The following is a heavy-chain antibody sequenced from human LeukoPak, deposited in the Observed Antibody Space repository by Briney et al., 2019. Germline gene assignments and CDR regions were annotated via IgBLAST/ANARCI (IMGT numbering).Heavy chain of an antibody. V-gene: IGHV4-59*08. CDR3: ARRARRDGYTWGDYYYYYGMDV. J-gene: IGHJ6*02. Sequence: PSETLSLTCTVSGGSIRSYYWSWIRQPPGKGLEWIGYILYSGGTNYKPSLKSRVTISVDTSKNQFSLNLSSVTAADTAVYYCARRARRDGYTWGDYYYYYGMDVWGQGTTVTVSS. D-gene: IGHD5-24*01. CDR2: ILYSGGT. CDR1: GGSIRSYY.